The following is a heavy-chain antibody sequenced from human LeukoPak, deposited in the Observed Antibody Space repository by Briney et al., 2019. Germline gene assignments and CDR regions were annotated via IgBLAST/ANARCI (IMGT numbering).Heavy chain of an antibody. D-gene: IGHD3-10*01. J-gene: IGHJ4*02. V-gene: IGHV4-31*03. CDR1: GGSISSGGYY. CDR3: AREVAHLFGELLPGGFDY. Sequence: SQTLSLTCTVSGGSISSGGYYWSWIRQHPGKGLEWIGYIYYSGSTYYNPSLKSRVTISVDTSKNQFSLKLSSVTAADTAVYYRAREVAHLFGELLPGGFDYWGQGTLVTVSS. CDR2: IYYSGST.